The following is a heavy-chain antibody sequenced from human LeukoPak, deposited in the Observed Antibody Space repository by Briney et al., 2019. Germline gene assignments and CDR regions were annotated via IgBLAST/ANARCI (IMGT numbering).Heavy chain of an antibody. Sequence: GASVKVSCKASGYTFTSYDINWVRQATGQGLEWMGWMNPNSGNTGYAQKFQGRVTMTRNTSISTAYMELSSLRSEDTAVYYCARARPHILATIRTPRDYYYYGMDVWGQGTTVTVSS. J-gene: IGHJ6*02. CDR1: GYTFTSYD. V-gene: IGHV1-8*01. CDR2: MNPNSGNT. D-gene: IGHD5-12*01. CDR3: ARARPHILATIRTPRDYYYYGMDV.